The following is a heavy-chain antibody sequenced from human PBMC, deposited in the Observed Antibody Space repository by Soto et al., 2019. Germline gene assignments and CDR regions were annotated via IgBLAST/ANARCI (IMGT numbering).Heavy chain of an antibody. CDR1: GFIFSSYD. J-gene: IGHJ3*02. V-gene: IGHV3-23*01. CDR3: AKATATGGGAFDI. Sequence: GGSLRLSCAASGFIFSSYDMSWVRQAPGKGLEWVSTILVDGRTFYVDSVKGRFTISRDSSQNTVYLQMNSLTAGDTALYYCAKATATGGGAFDICGQGTMVTVSS. CDR2: ILVDGRT. D-gene: IGHD2-8*02.